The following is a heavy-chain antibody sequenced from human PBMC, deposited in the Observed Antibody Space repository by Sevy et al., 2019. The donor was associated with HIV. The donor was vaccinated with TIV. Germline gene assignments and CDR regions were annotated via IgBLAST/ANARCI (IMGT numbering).Heavy chain of an antibody. Sequence: ASVKVSCKASGYTFTSYDINWVRQATGQGLEWMGWMNPNSGNTGYAQKFQGRVTITRNTSKSTAYMELSSLRSEDTAVYYCARFAQSGSASASDYWGQGTLVTVSS. V-gene: IGHV1-8*03. CDR1: GYTFTSYD. CDR2: MNPNSGNT. D-gene: IGHD2-15*01. CDR3: ARFAQSGSASASDY. J-gene: IGHJ4*02.